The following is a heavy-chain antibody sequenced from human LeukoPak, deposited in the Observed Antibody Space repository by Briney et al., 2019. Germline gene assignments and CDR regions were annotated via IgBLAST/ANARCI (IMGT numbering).Heavy chain of an antibody. V-gene: IGHV4-59*01. CDR2: ISYSGTT. CDR1: GGSIISYY. J-gene: IGHJ4*02. Sequence: PSETLSLTCTVSGGSIISYYWSWIRQPPGKGLEWIGYISYSGTTNYNPSLKSRLTISVDTSKNHFSLKLSSVTAADTAVYYCARVRVAALGYCSSTSCYTHYFDYWGQGTLVTVSS. CDR3: ARVRVAALGYCSSTSCYTHYFDY. D-gene: IGHD2-2*02.